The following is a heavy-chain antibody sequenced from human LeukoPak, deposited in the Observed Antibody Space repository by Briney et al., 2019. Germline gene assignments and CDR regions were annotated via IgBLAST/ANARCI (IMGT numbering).Heavy chain of an antibody. CDR3: ARGGYYDSSGYDIHY. Sequence: SETLSVTCTVSGGSISSNYWSCIRQPPGKGLEWIGYIYYSGSTNYNPSLKSRVTISVDTSKNQFSLKLSSVTAADTAVYYCARGGYYDSSGYDIHYWGQGTLVTVSS. CDR2: IYYSGST. V-gene: IGHV4-59*01. CDR1: GGSISSNY. J-gene: IGHJ4*02. D-gene: IGHD3-22*01.